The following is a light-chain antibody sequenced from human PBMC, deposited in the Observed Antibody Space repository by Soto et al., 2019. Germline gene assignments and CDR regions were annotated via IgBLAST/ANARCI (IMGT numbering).Light chain of an antibody. CDR1: SSTIGAGFD. V-gene: IGLV1-40*01. Sequence: QSVLTQPPSVSGAPGQRVTISCTGSSSTIGAGFDVHWYQQLPGTAPKLLIYGDTNRPSGVPDRFSGSKSGTSASLVITGLQAEDEADYYCQSYDTALSVYVVLGGGTKLTVL. CDR3: QSYDTALSVYVV. J-gene: IGLJ2*01. CDR2: GDT.